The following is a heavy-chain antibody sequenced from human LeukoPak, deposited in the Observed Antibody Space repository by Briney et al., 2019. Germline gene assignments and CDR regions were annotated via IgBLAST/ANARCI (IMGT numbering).Heavy chain of an antibody. CDR2: IYTSGST. J-gene: IGHJ4*02. CDR1: GGSISSGSYY. CDR3: ARGLSSGWYYFDY. D-gene: IGHD6-19*01. V-gene: IGHV4-61*02. Sequence: NPSETLSLTCTVSGGSISSGSYYWSWIRQPAGKGLEWIGRIYTSGSTNYNPSLKSRVTMSVDTSKNQFSLKLSSVTAADTAVYYCARGLSSGWYYFDYWGQGTLVTVSS.